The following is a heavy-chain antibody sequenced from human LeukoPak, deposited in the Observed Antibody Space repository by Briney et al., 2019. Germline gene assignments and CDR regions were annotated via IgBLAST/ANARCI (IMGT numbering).Heavy chain of an antibody. CDR1: GYTLSGHY. V-gene: IGHV1-2*02. Sequence: ASVKVSCKASGYTLSGHYMHWVRQAPGQGLEWMGWINPDSGGTNYAQKFQGRVTMTRDTSISTAYMELTRLTSDDTAVYYCARDGNFDYWGQGTLVAVSS. CDR3: ARDGNFDY. J-gene: IGHJ4*02. CDR2: INPDSGGT.